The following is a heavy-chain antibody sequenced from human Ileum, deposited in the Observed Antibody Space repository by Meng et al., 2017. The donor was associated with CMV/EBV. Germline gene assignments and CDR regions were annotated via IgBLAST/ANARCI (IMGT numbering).Heavy chain of an antibody. V-gene: IGHV3-23*01. CDR2: LSSSGGSK. Sequence: TFSSYAMSWVRQAPGKGLEWVSGLSSSGGSKYYADSVKGRFTISRDNSKNMLYLQMNSLRVEDTAVYYCAKNTFYYDNSGPPTYFDLWGRGTLVTVSS. D-gene: IGHD3-22*01. J-gene: IGHJ2*01. CDR1: TFSSYA. CDR3: AKNTFYYDNSGPPTYFDL.